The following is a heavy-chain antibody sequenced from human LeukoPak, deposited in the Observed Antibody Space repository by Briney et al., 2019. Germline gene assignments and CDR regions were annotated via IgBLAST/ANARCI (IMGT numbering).Heavy chain of an antibody. D-gene: IGHD3-22*01. V-gene: IGHV3-7*01. CDR3: ARERVGYDSSGYYYHDAFDI. Sequence: GGSLRLSCAASGFTFSSYWMSWVRQAPGKGLEWVANIKQDGSEKYYVDSVKGRFTISRDNAKNSLYLQMNSLRAEDTAVYYCARERVGYDSSGYYYHDAFDIWGQGTMVTVSS. CDR2: IKQDGSEK. J-gene: IGHJ3*02. CDR1: GFTFSSYW.